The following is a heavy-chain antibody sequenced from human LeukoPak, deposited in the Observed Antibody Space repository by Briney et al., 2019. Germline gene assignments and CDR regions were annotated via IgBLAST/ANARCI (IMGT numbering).Heavy chain of an antibody. V-gene: IGHV4-59*01. CDR2: IYYSGST. Sequence: SETLSLTCTVSGGSISSYYWSWIRQPPGKGLEWIGYIYYSGSTNYNPSLKSRATISVDTSKNQFSLKLSSVTAADTAVYYCARARNYGSGSYYNGHYYYYYYGMDVWGQGTTVTVSS. J-gene: IGHJ6*02. CDR1: GGSISSYY. CDR3: ARARNYGSGSYYNGHYYYYYYGMDV. D-gene: IGHD3-10*01.